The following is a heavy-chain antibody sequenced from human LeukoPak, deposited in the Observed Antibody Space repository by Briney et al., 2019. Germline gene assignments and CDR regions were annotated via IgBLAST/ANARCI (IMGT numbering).Heavy chain of an antibody. CDR3: ARERITMVRGVRKNYYYYMDV. CDR1: GGSISSYY. J-gene: IGHJ6*03. CDR2: IYTSGST. V-gene: IGHV4-4*07. Sequence: PSETLSLTCTVSGGSISSYYWSWIRQPAGKGLEWIGRIYTSGSTNYNPSLKSRVTMSVDTSKNQFSLKLSSVTAADTAVYYCARERITMVRGVRKNYYYYMDVWGKGTTVTVSS. D-gene: IGHD3-10*01.